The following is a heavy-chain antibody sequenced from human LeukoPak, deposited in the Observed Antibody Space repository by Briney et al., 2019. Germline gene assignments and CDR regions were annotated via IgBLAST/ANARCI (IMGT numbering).Heavy chain of an antibody. J-gene: IGHJ4*02. CDR2: ISTSSSYI. D-gene: IGHD1-14*01. V-gene: IGHV3-21*04. CDR3: AKPAKTDYADY. Sequence: PGGSLRLSCAASGFTFSTYYMNWVRQAPGKGLEWVSSISTSSSYIYYADSVKGRFTISRDNSKNTLYLQMNGLRAEDTAVYYCAKPAKTDYADYWGQGTLVTVSS. CDR1: GFTFSTYY.